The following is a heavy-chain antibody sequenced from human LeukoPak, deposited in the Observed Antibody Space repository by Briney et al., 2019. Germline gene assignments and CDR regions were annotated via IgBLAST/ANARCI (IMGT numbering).Heavy chain of an antibody. D-gene: IGHD4-17*01. V-gene: IGHV3-30*02. CDR3: AKETNGYGDFPYYFDY. J-gene: IGHJ4*02. Sequence: PGGSLRLSCAASGFTFSSYGMHWVRQAPGKGLEWVAFIRYDGSNKYYADSVKGRFTISRDNSKNTLYLQMNSLRAEDTAVYYCAKETNGYGDFPYYFDYWGQGTLVTVSS. CDR2: IRYDGSNK. CDR1: GFTFSSYG.